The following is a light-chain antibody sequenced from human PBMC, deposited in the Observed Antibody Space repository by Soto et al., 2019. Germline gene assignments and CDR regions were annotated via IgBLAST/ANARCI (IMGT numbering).Light chain of an antibody. V-gene: IGKV1-39*01. CDR1: QSIDSN. J-gene: IGKJ1*01. CDR2: EPS. CDR3: QQTYSSPWT. Sequence: DIPMTQSPSSLSASVGDRLTITCRASQSIDSNLNWYQQKPGKAPKLLIYEPSILQSGVPSRFSGSGSGAEFTLTITSLQPEDFATYSCQQTYSSPWTFGQGTKVAIK.